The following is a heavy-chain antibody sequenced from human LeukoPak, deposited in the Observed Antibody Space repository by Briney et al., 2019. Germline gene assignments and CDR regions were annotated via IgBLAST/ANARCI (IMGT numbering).Heavy chain of an antibody. V-gene: IGHV3-48*03. CDR1: TFFFSNYE. Sequence: GGSLRLSCAASTFFFSNYEMSWVRQAAGQGLEWVSYISPTGYTIYYADSVKGRVTISRDSAKNSLYLQMSSLRAEDTAVYYCARVGYHGSGSFDYWGQGTLVTVSS. J-gene: IGHJ4*02. CDR3: ARVGYHGSGSFDY. D-gene: IGHD3-10*01. CDR2: ISPTGYTI.